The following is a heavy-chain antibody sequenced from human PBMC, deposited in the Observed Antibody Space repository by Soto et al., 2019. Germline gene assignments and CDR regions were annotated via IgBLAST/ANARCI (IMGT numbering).Heavy chain of an antibody. CDR1: GFTFSSYG. Sequence: GGSLRLSCAASGFTFSSYGMHWVRQAPGKGLEWVSVIYSGGSTYYADSVKGRFTISRDNSKNTLYLQMNSLRAEDTAVYYCARSPIAAAGIFGYWGQGTLVTVSS. CDR2: IYSGGST. D-gene: IGHD6-13*01. CDR3: ARSPIAAAGIFGY. V-gene: IGHV3-66*01. J-gene: IGHJ4*02.